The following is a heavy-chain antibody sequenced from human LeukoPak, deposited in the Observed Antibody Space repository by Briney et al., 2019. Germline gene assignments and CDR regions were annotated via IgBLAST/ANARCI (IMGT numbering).Heavy chain of an antibody. CDR2: VSGNAGRT. CDR1: GFTFSTYA. D-gene: IGHD3-10*01. V-gene: IGHV3-23*01. CDR3: ARDGEPRYWGSGYYYGMDV. J-gene: IGHJ6*02. Sequence: PGESLRLSCAASGFTFSTYAMNWVRQAPGKGLEWVSSVSGNAGRTYYADSVKGRFTISRDNSKNTLSLQMNSLRADDTAVYYCARDGEPRYWGSGYYYGMDVWGQGTTVTVSS.